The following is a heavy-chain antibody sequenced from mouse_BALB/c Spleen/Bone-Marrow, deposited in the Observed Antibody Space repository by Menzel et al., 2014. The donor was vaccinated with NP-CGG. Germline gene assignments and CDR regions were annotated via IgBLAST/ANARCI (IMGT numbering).Heavy chain of an antibody. Sequence: EVQGVESGGGLVQPGESLKLSCESNEYEFPSHDMSWVRKTPEKRLELVAAINSDGGSTSYPDTMERRFIISRDNSKKTLYLQMSSLRSEDTAFYYCARHGDYYGSSLFAYWGQGTLVTVSA. CDR2: INSDGGST. J-gene: IGHJ3*01. V-gene: IGHV5-2*01. CDR1: EYEFPSHD. CDR3: ARHGDYYGSSLFAY. D-gene: IGHD1-1*01.